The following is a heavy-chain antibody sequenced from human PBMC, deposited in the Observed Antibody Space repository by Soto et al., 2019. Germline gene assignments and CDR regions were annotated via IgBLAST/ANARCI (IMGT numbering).Heavy chain of an antibody. V-gene: IGHV3-30*18. CDR2: ISDDGSNK. J-gene: IGHJ6*02. CDR1: GFTFSNYG. Sequence: LRLSCAASGFTFSNYGMHWVRQAPGKGLEWVAFISDDGSNKYYADSMEGRFTMSRDNSKSTLYLQMNSLRVEDTAVYYCTKRRNVLRFLEWSSGMEIWGQGTTVTVSS. CDR3: TKRRNVLRFLEWSSGMEI. D-gene: IGHD3-3*01.